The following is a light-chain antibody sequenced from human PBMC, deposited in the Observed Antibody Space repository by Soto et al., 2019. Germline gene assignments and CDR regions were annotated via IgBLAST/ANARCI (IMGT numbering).Light chain of an antibody. CDR1: QRVSSRY. V-gene: IGKV3-20*01. J-gene: IGKJ3*01. CDR2: DSS. Sequence: EIVLTQSPGTLSLSPGERATLSCRASQRVSSRYLAWYQQKPGQAPRLLIYDSSSRATGIPDRFGGSGSGTDFNLTISRLEPEDFSLYYCQQYGSSPLFTFGRGTNVVVK. CDR3: QQYGSSPLFT.